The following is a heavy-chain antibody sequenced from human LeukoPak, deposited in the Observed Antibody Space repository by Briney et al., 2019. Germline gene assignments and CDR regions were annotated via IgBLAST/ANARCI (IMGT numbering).Heavy chain of an antibody. J-gene: IGHJ4*02. V-gene: IGHV3-48*01. D-gene: IGHD6-19*01. CDR3: ARIMYGSGWTLPDY. CDR2: ITSSSSLI. CDR1: GFTFSSYS. Sequence: PGGSLRLSCVAFGFTFSSYSMDWVRQAPGKGLERVAYITSSSSLIKYADSVKGRFTISRDNGKNSLYLQMNSLRVEDTAVYYCARIMYGSGWTLPDYWGQGTRVIVCS.